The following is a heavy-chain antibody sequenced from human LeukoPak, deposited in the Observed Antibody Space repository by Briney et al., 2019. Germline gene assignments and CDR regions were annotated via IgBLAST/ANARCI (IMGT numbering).Heavy chain of an antibody. CDR1: GGSINNYY. V-gene: IGHV4-59*01. CDR3: ARVQKDYYDSGGYHSAAAFDI. D-gene: IGHD3-22*01. J-gene: IGHJ3*02. Sequence: SETLSLTGTVSGGSINNYYWSWIRQSPGKGLEWTGYIYYRGSSNYNPSLKSRITMSVDTSKNQFSLKLNSVTAADTAVYYCARVQKDYYDSGGYHSAAAFDIWGQGTMVTVSS. CDR2: IYYRGSS.